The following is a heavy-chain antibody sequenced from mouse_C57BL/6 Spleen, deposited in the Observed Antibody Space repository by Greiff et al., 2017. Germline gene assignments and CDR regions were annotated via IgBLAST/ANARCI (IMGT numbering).Heavy chain of an antibody. D-gene: IGHD2-9*01. CDR1: GYTFTSYG. J-gene: IGHJ1*03. V-gene: IGHV1-50*01. CDR2: IDPSDSYT. Sequence: QVQLQQPGAELVKPGASVKLSCKASGYTFTSYGMQWVKQRPGQGLEWIGEIDPSDSYTNYNQKFKGKATLTVDTSSSTAYMQLSSLTSEDSAVYYCARGPTMVTTPDVWGTGTTVTVSS. CDR3: ARGPTMVTTPDV.